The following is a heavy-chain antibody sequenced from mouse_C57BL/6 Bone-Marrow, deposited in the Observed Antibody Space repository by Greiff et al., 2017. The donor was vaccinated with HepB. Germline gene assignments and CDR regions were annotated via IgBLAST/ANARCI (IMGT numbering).Heavy chain of an antibody. V-gene: IGHV1-53*01. CDR2: INPSNGGT. J-gene: IGHJ2*01. CDR1: GYTFTSYW. Sequence: QVQPQQPGTELVKPGASVKLSCKASGYTFTSYWMHWVKQRPGQGLEWIGNINPSNGGTNYNEKFKSKATLTVDKSSSTAYMQLSSLTSEDSAVYYCARSSPGRWLLRGYWGQGTTLTVSS. D-gene: IGHD2-3*01. CDR3: ARSSPGRWLLRGY.